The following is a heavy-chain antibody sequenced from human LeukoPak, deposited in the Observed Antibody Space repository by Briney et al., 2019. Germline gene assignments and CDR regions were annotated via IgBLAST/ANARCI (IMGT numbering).Heavy chain of an antibody. J-gene: IGHJ4*02. CDR2: IIPIFGTA. Sequence: SVKVSCKASGGTFSSYAISWVRQAPGQGLEWMGGIIPIFGTANYAQKFQGRVTITADKSTSTAYMELSSLRSEDTAVYYCARDPDRITMVRGVSSFDYWGQGTLVTVSS. CDR3: ARDPDRITMVRGVSSFDY. CDR1: GGTFSSYA. V-gene: IGHV1-69*06. D-gene: IGHD3-10*01.